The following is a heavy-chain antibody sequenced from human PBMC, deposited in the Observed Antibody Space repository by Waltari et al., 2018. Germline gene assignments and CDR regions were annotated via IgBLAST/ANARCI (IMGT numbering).Heavy chain of an antibody. J-gene: IGHJ4*02. CDR1: GFTFDDYA. D-gene: IGHD4-17*01. Sequence: EVQLVESGGGLVQPGRSLRLSCAASGFTFDDYAMHWVRQAPGKGLGWFSGISWNSGSIGYADSVKGRFTISRDNAKNSLYLQMNSLRAEDTALYYCAKDIGDYGIDYWGQGTLVTVSS. CDR3: AKDIGDYGIDY. CDR2: ISWNSGSI. V-gene: IGHV3-9*01.